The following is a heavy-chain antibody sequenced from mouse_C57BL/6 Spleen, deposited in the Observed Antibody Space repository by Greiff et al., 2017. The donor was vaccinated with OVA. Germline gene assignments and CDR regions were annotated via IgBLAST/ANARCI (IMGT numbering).Heavy chain of an antibody. D-gene: IGHD2-4*01. Sequence: VQGVESGPGLVAPSQSLSITCTVSGFSLTSYAISWVRQPPGKGLEWLGVIWTGGGTNYNSALKSRLSISKDNSKSQVFLKMNSLQTDDTARYYCASYYDYDVGFAYWGQGTLVTVSA. V-gene: IGHV2-9-1*01. CDR1: GFSLTSYA. CDR2: IWTGGGT. J-gene: IGHJ3*01. CDR3: ASYYDYDVGFAY.